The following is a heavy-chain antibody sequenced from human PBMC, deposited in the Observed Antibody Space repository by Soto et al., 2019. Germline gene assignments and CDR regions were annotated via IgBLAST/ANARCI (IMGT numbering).Heavy chain of an antibody. CDR2: ISAHNANT. D-gene: IGHD3-22*01. CDR1: GYIFTSYG. Sequence: QVQLVQSGAEVKNPGASVKVSCKASGYIFTSYGISWVRQAPGQGLEWMGWISAHNANTNYAQKFQGRVTMTTDTXTXTXXMELRSLRSDDTTVYYCATEQLASYFVTSGEDVDYWGQGTLVTVSS. CDR3: ATEQLASYFVTSGEDVDY. V-gene: IGHV1-18*01. J-gene: IGHJ4*02.